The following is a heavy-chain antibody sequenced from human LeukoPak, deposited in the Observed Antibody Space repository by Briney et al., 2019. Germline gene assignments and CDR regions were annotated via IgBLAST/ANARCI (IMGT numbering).Heavy chain of an antibody. CDR1: GFTFSSYG. J-gene: IGHJ4*02. Sequence: PGGSLRLSCAASGFTFSSYGMHWVRQAPGKGLEWVAFIRYDGSNKYYADSVKGRFTISRDNSKNTLYLQMNSLRAEDTAVYYCAKDRVATIWMLGVFDYWGQGTLVTASS. D-gene: IGHD5-12*01. V-gene: IGHV3-30*02. CDR2: IRYDGSNK. CDR3: AKDRVATIWMLGVFDY.